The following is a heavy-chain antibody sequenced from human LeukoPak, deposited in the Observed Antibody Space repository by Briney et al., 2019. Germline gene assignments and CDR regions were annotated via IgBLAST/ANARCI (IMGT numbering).Heavy chain of an antibody. J-gene: IGHJ4*02. Sequence: TGGSLRLSCAASGFTFSSYAMNWVRQAPGKGLEWVSAISGGGGTKYYADSVKGRFTISRDNSKNTLFLQMNSLRAEDTAVYYCAKDREGLSSGYDLEYFDYWGQGTLVTVSS. CDR2: ISGGGGTK. CDR1: GFTFSSYA. V-gene: IGHV3-23*01. D-gene: IGHD5-12*01. CDR3: AKDREGLSSGYDLEYFDY.